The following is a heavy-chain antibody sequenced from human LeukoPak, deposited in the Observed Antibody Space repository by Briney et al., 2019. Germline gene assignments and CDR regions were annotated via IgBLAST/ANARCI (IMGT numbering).Heavy chain of an antibody. CDR2: IYYRGSP. CDR3: ARGVLLWFGDFRAFDI. J-gene: IGHJ3*02. Sequence: AQTLSLTCTVSGVSISRGDYYWMGIRQPPEKRLEGRGYIYYRGSPYHHPSLKSRVTISVDTSKNQLSLKLSSVTSADTAVYYCARGVLLWFGDFRAFDIWGQGTMVTVSS. V-gene: IGHV4-30-4*01. CDR1: GVSISRGDYY. D-gene: IGHD3-10*01.